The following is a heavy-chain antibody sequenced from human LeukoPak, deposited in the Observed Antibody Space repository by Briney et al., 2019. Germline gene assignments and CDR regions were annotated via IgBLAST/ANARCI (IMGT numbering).Heavy chain of an antibody. Sequence: GGSLRLSCAASGSTFSSNYMSWVRQAPGKGLEWVSVIYSGGSTYYADSVKGRFTISRDNSKNTLYLQMNSLRAEDTAVYYCARVNEWELRFDYWGQGTLVTVSS. J-gene: IGHJ4*02. CDR1: GSTFSSNY. CDR2: IYSGGST. CDR3: ARVNEWELRFDY. V-gene: IGHV3-53*01. D-gene: IGHD1-26*01.